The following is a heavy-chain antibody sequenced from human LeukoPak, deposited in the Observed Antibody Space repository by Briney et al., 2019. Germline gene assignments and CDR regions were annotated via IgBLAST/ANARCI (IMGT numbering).Heavy chain of an antibody. J-gene: IGHJ4*02. CDR2: IDGSGGSI. Sequence: GSLSLSCTTSGFSFSSYAMSWVRQAPGKGLEWVSGIDGSGGSIDYADSVTGRFTISSDSSKNTLYLQMNSLRPEDTAVYYCAKDVVSGWYHDYWGQGTLVTVSS. V-gene: IGHV3-23*01. CDR1: GFSFSSYA. CDR3: AKDVVSGWYHDY. D-gene: IGHD6-19*01.